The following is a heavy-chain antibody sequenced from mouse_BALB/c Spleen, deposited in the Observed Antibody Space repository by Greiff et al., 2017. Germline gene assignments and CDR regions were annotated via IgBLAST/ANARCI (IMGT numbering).Heavy chain of an antibody. D-gene: IGHD2-3*01. Sequence: EVQRVESGGGLVQPGGSRKLSCAASGFTFSSFGMHWVRQAPEKGLEWVAYISSGSSTIYYADTVKGRFTISRDNPKNTLFLYMTMLRSEDTAFYYCARVGDGCDYWGQGTTLTVSS. J-gene: IGHJ2*01. CDR3: ARVGDGCDY. CDR2: ISSGSSTI. CDR1: GFTFSSFG. V-gene: IGHV5-17*02.